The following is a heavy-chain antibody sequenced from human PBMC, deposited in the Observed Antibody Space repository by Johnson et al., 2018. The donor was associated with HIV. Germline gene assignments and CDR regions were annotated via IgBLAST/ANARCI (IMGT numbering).Heavy chain of an antibody. V-gene: IGHV3-49*04. D-gene: IGHD3-22*01. J-gene: IGHJ3*02. CDR3: TRDRTMIVVKTAFDI. Sequence: VQLVESGGGLVQPGGSLRLSCAASGFTFDDYAMSWVRQAPGKGLEWVGFIRSKAYGGTTEYAASVKGRFIISRDDSKSIAYLQMNSLKTEDTAVYYCTRDRTMIVVKTAFDIWGQGTMVTVSS. CDR2: IRSKAYGGTT. CDR1: GFTFDDYA.